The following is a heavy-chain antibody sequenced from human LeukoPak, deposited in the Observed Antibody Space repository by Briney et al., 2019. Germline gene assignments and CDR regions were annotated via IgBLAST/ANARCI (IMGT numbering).Heavy chain of an antibody. CDR1: GFTFSRYY. Sequence: GGSLRLSCVVSGFTFSRYYMGRVRQSPGKGLEWVAMTASDGGDRNYVDSVKGRFTIYRDNSKNTLYLQMNSLAAEDTAVYYCAFLIREPQHWGQGTLVTVSS. J-gene: IGHJ1*01. CDR3: AFLIREPQH. D-gene: IGHD1-26*01. CDR2: TASDGGDR. V-gene: IGHV3-7*01.